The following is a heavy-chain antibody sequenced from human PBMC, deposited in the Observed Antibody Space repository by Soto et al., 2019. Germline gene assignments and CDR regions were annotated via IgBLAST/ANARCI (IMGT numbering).Heavy chain of an antibody. Sequence: SETLSLTCTVSGGSISSSSYYWGWIRQPPGKGLEWIGSIYYSGSTYYNPSLKSRVTVSVDTSKNQFSLKLSSVTAADTAVYYCASLLEAGPGYSSGWYVTWFDPWGPETLVTVSS. D-gene: IGHD6-19*01. CDR1: GGSISSSSYY. J-gene: IGHJ5*02. CDR2: IYYSGST. CDR3: ASLLEAGPGYSSGWYVTWFDP. V-gene: IGHV4-39*01.